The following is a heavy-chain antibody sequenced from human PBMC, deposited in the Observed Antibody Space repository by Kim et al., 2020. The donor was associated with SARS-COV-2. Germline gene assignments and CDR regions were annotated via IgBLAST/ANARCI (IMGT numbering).Heavy chain of an antibody. V-gene: IGHV3-11*06. Sequence: KGRFTISRDNAKNSLYLQMNSLRAEDTAVYYCARDKQQLVRGYYYYGMDVWGQGTTVTVSS. CDR3: ARDKQQLVRGYYYYGMDV. J-gene: IGHJ6*02. D-gene: IGHD6-13*01.